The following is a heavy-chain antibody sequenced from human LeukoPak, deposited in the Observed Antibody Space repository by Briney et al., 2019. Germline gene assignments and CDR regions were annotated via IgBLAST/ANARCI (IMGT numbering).Heavy chain of an antibody. CDR3: ARDYYGSGSYLH. CDR1: GGSISSYY. V-gene: IGHV4-59*12. Sequence: SETLSLTCTVPGGSISSYYWSWIRQPPGKGLEWIGYIYYSGSTNYNPSLKSRVTISVDTSKNQFSLKLSSVTAADTAVYYCARDYYGSGSYLHWGQGTLVTVSS. J-gene: IGHJ4*02. CDR2: IYYSGST. D-gene: IGHD3-10*01.